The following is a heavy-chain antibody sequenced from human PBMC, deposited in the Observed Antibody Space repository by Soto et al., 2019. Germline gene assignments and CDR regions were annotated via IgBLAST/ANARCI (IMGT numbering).Heavy chain of an antibody. J-gene: IGHJ4*02. D-gene: IGHD6-19*01. CDR1: GYTFTSYG. V-gene: IGHV1-18*01. Sequence: ASVKVSCKASGYTFTSYGITWVRQAPGQGLEWMGWISAHNGNTDYAQKLQGRFTISRDSSKNTVSLEMTSLRAEDTAVYFCAKGGRQWLVTSDFNYWGQGALVTVSS. CDR2: ISAHNGNT. CDR3: AKGGRQWLVTSDFNY.